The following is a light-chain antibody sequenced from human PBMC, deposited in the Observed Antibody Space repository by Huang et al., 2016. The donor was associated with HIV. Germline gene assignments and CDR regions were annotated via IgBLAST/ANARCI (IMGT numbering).Light chain of an antibody. Sequence: DIQMTQSPSSLSASVVDRVTITCQASQYILKYLNWYPQKPGTAPKLLIFVSSSLEEGVPSRFSGSGSGTHFTFTISSLQPDDIATYYCQHFDNVPLTFGGGTKVEIK. J-gene: IGKJ4*01. CDR1: QYILKY. CDR3: QHFDNVPLT. V-gene: IGKV1-33*01. CDR2: VSS.